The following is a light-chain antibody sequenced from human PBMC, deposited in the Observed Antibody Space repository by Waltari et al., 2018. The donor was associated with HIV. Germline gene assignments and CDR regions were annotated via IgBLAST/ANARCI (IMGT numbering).Light chain of an antibody. CDR2: RAS. J-gene: IGKJ1*01. CDR3: QQYNVYPWT. V-gene: IGKV1-5*03. CDR1: ENIGNW. Sequence: DIEMTQSPSTLPASVGDTVTITCRTSENIGNWLAWYQMKPGKAPDLLIYRASTLKSGVPSRFSGRGSGTEFALTVRGLQPDDFGTFFCQQYNVYPWTFGQGTRVDLK.